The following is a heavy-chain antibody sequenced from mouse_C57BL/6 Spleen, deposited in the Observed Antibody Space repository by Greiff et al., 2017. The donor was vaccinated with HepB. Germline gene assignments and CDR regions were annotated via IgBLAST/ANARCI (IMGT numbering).Heavy chain of an antibody. CDR1: GFTFSDYG. V-gene: IGHV5-17*01. J-gene: IGHJ4*01. CDR3: ATHFTPYYYAMDY. D-gene: IGHD2-12*01. CDR2: ISSGSSTI. Sequence: EVQLVESGGGLVKPGGSLKLSCAASGFTFSDYGMHWVRQAPEKGLEWVAYISSGSSTIYYADTVKGRFTISRDNAKNTLFLQMTSLRSEDTAMYYCATHFTPYYYAMDYWGQGTSVTVSS.